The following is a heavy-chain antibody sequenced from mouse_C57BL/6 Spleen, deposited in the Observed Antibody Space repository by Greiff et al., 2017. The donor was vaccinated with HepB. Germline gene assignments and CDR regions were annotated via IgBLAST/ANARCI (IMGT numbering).Heavy chain of an antibody. CDR3: AFYYGYDDGPYYYAMDY. Sequence: VQLQQPGAELVKPGASVKLSCKASGYTFTSYWMHWVKQRPGRGLEWIGRIDPNSGGTKYNEKFKSKATLTVDKPSSTAYMQLSSLTSEDSAVYYCAFYYGYDDGPYYYAMDYWGQGTSVTVSS. CDR1: GYTFTSYW. J-gene: IGHJ4*01. V-gene: IGHV1-72*01. D-gene: IGHD2-2*01. CDR2: IDPNSGGT.